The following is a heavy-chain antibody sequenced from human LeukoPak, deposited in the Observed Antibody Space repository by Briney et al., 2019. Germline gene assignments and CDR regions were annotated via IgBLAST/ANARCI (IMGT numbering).Heavy chain of an antibody. CDR1: GYTLTSYG. J-gene: IGHJ5*02. Sequence: ASVKVSCKASGYTLTSYGISWVRQAPGQGLEWMGWISAYKGNTNYAQKLQGRVTMTTDTSTSIAYMELRSLRSDDTAVYYCARGYCSSTSCFYRWFDPWGQGTLVTVSS. D-gene: IGHD2-2*01. CDR2: ISAYKGNT. CDR3: ARGYCSSTSCFYRWFDP. V-gene: IGHV1-18*01.